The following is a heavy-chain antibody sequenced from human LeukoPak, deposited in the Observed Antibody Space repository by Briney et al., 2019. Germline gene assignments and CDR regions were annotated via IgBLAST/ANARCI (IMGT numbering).Heavy chain of an antibody. CDR2: ISGSGGST. V-gene: IGHV3-23*01. CDR3: AKDLRVDTASPGRDY. Sequence: GGSLRLSCAASGFTFDDYAMSWVRQAPGKGLEWVSAISGSGGSTYYADSVKGRFTISRDNSKNTLYLQMNSLRAEDTAVYYCAKDLRVDTASPGRDYWGQGTLVTVSS. CDR1: GFTFDDYA. D-gene: IGHD5-18*01. J-gene: IGHJ4*02.